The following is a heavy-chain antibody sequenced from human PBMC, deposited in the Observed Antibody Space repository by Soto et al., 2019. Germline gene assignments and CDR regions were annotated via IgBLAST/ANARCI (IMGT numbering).Heavy chain of an antibody. D-gene: IGHD3-10*01. CDR1: GFPFTSYG. V-gene: IGHV3-30*03. CDR3: VGGQYYLDY. Sequence: QVQLVESGGGVVQPGRSLRLSCAASGFPFTSYGMHWVREGPDKGLEWVAIISYDGSDKYYADSVKGRFTISRDNSKNKLYLQMNSRRPEDTALYYCVGGQYYLDYRGQGTLVIVSS. J-gene: IGHJ4*02. CDR2: ISYDGSDK.